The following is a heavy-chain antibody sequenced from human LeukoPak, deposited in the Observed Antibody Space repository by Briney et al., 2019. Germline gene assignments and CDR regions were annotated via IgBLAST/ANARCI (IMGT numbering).Heavy chain of an antibody. CDR3: ASSPRKYYYDSSGYQGHFDY. J-gene: IGHJ4*02. CDR1: GGSISSYY. CDR2: IYTSGST. Sequence: SETLSLTCTVSGGSISSYYWSWIRQPAGKGLEWIGRIYTSGSTNYNPSLKSRVTMSVDTSKNQFSLKLSSVTAADTAVYYCASSPRKYYYDSSGYQGHFDYWGQGTLVTVSS. D-gene: IGHD3-22*01. V-gene: IGHV4-4*07.